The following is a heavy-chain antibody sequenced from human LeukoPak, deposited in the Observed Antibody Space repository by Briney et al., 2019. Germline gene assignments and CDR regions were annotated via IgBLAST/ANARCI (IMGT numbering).Heavy chain of an antibody. D-gene: IGHD3-10*01. CDR1: GGSFSGYY. CDR2: INHSGST. V-gene: IGHV4-34*01. CDR3: ARAIKYGSGSHMWFDP. Sequence: SETLSLTCAVYGGSFSGYYWSWIRQPPGKGLEWIGEINHSGSTNYNPSLKSRVTISVDTSKNQFSLKLSSVTAADTAVYYCARAIKYGSGSHMWFDPWGQGTLVTVSS. J-gene: IGHJ5*02.